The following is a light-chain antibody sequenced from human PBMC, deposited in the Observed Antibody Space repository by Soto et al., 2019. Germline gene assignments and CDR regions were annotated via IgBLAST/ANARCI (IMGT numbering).Light chain of an antibody. CDR1: SSNIGTSS. CDR3: AARDDSLNRYV. J-gene: IGLJ1*01. CDR2: TTN. V-gene: IGLV1-44*01. Sequence: QSALTQPHSASGTPGQRVTISCSGRSSNIGTSSVHWFQQLPGTAPKLLISTTNQRPSGVPERFSGSKSGTSASLAISGLQSEDEADNYCAARDDSLNRYVSVTGTKVTGL.